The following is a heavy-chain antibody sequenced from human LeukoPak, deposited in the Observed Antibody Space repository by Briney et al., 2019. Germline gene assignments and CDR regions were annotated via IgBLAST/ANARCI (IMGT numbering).Heavy chain of an antibody. CDR2: IYSGGST. J-gene: IGHJ5*02. CDR3: AKAGVRIAVAGIWNWFDP. CDR1: EFSVGSNY. Sequence: GGSLRLSCAASEFSVGSNYMNWVRQAPGKGLEWVSLIYSGGSTYYADSVKGRFTISRDNSKNTLYLQMNSLRTEDTAVYYCAKAGVRIAVAGIWNWFDPWGQGTLVTVSS. V-gene: IGHV3-53*01. D-gene: IGHD6-19*01.